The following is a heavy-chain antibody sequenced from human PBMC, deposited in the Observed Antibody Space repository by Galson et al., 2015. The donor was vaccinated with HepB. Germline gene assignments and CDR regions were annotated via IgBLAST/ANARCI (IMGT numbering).Heavy chain of an antibody. CDR2: IKSKTDGGTT. CDR3: TTLSDVLLWFGPIDY. V-gene: IGHV3-15*07. J-gene: IGHJ4*02. D-gene: IGHD3-10*01. CDR1: GFTFSNAW. Sequence: SLRLSCAASGFTFSNAWMNWVRQAPGKGLEWVGRIKSKTDGGTTDYAAPVKGRFTISRDDSKNTLYLQMNSLKTEDTAVYYCTTLSDVLLWFGPIDYWGQGTLVTVSS.